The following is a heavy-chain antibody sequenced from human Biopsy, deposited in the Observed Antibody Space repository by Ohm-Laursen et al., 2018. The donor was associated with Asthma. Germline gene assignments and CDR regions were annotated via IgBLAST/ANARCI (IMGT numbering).Heavy chain of an antibody. Sequence: SLRLSCAASGFNFHNYGMHWVRQAPGKGLDWVAVISFDGSNKNYTDSVKGRFTISRDNSRNTLHLQMNSLRAEDTAVYYCAKDVFPGWELRRGPDYWGQGSLVSVSS. CDR2: ISFDGSNK. CDR1: GFNFHNYG. V-gene: IGHV3-30*18. D-gene: IGHD1-26*01. CDR3: AKDVFPGWELRRGPDY. J-gene: IGHJ4*02.